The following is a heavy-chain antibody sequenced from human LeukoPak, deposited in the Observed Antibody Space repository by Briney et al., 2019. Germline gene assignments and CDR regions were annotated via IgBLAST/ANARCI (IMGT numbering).Heavy chain of an antibody. V-gene: IGHV1-69*05. J-gene: IGHJ6*03. CDR2: IIPIFGTA. CDR1: GGTFISYA. CDR3: ARVLLYRRRDRSYYYMDV. D-gene: IGHD3-3*01. Sequence: ASVKVSCKASGGTFISYAISWVRQAPGQGLEWMGGIIPIFGTANYAQKFQGRVTITTDESTSTAYMELSSLRSEDTAVYYCARVLLYRRRDRSYYYMDVWGKGTTVTVSS.